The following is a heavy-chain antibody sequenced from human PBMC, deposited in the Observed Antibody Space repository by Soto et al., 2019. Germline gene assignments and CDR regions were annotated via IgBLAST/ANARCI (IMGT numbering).Heavy chain of an antibody. CDR3: ARDGREASGMDV. V-gene: IGHV4-59*11. CDR1: DGPMSSRY. CDR2: IYYRGST. D-gene: IGHD1-26*01. Sequence: TXCPACTISDGPMSSRYWSWVRQAPVKGLEWIGHIYYRGSTSYNPSLRSRSTISVDTSNNQFSLKLNSVTTADTAVYYCARDGREASGMDVWGQGTTVTVSS. J-gene: IGHJ6*02.